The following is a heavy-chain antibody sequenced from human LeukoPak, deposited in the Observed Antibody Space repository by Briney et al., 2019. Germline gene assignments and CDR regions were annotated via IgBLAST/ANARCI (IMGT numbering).Heavy chain of an antibody. Sequence: GGSPRLSCAASGFTFSSYGMHWVRQAPGKGLEWVALIWYDGSNKYYADSAKGRFTISRDSSKNTLYLQMNSLRAEDTAVYFCARDGMYSSGWYQLDYWGQGTLVTVSS. CDR2: IWYDGSNK. CDR3: ARDGMYSSGWYQLDY. J-gene: IGHJ4*02. D-gene: IGHD6-19*01. V-gene: IGHV3-33*01. CDR1: GFTFSSYG.